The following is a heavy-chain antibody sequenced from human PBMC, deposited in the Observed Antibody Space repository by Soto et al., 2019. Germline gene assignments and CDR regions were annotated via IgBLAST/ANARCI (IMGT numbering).Heavy chain of an antibody. D-gene: IGHD3-22*01. V-gene: IGHV3-7*05. CDR2: IKKDESKK. CDR1: GFTFSDYW. J-gene: IGHJ3*02. CDR3: ARDVSPGSGPYYLDAFDM. Sequence: EVQLVESGGGLVQPGESLRLSCAASGFTFSDYWMTWVRQAPGKGLEWVANIKKDESKKSYLDSVRGRFTISRDNARNSLYLQMDSLRAEDSALYDCARDVSPGSGPYYLDAFDMRGQGTMVTVSS.